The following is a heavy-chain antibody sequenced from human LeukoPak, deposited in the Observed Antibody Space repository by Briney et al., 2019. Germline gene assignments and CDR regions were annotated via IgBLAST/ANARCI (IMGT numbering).Heavy chain of an antibody. Sequence: SDTLSLTHIVSGDSISSSSYYGGWIRQPPGKGLEWIGNIYYSGTTYYNPSLKSRVTISVDTSKNQFSLKLSSVTAADTAVYFCARRRYESGASYPSYFDFWGQGTLVTVSS. CDR1: GDSISSSSYY. J-gene: IGHJ4*02. V-gene: IGHV4-39*01. D-gene: IGHD3-22*01. CDR2: IYYSGTT. CDR3: ARRRYESGASYPSYFDF.